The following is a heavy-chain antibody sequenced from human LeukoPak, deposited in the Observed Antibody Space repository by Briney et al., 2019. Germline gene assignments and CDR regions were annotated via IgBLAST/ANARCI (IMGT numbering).Heavy chain of an antibody. CDR2: INPNSGGT. V-gene: IGHV1-2*02. J-gene: IGHJ4*02. CDR1: GYTFTGYY. CDR3: ATGGGGYSSSWYGHFDY. Sequence: GASLKVSCKASGYTFTGYYMHWVRQAPGQGLEWMGWINPNSGGTNYAQKFTGRVTMTRDTSISTGYMELSRLRSDDTAVYYCATGGGGYSSSWYGHFDYWGKGTLVTVSS. D-gene: IGHD6-13*01.